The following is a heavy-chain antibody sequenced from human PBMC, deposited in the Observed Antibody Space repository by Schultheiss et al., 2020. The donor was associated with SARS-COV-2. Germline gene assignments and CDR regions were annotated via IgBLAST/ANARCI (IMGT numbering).Heavy chain of an antibody. D-gene: IGHD2-21*02. CDR2: INHSGST. J-gene: IGHJ5*01. V-gene: IGHV4-34*01. CDR3: ARDLRAEVVTAFDS. Sequence: SQTLSLTCAVYGGSFSGYYWSWIRQPPGKGLEWIGEINHSGSTNYNPSLKSRVTISVDTSRNQFSLTLNSVTAADTAVYYCARDLRAEVVTAFDSWGQGTLVTVSS. CDR1: GGSFSGYY.